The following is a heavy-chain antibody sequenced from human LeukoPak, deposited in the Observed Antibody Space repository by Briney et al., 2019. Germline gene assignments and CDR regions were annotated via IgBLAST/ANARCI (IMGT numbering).Heavy chain of an antibody. J-gene: IGHJ4*02. V-gene: IGHV1-2*06. CDR2: INPNSGGT. CDR3: ARVGKGSDYFDY. Sequence: ASVRVSCKASGYTFTGNYMHWVRQAPGQGLEWMGRINPNSGGTNYAQKFQGRVTMTRDTSISTAYMELSRLRSDDTAVYYCARVGKGSDYFDYWGQGTLVTVSS. CDR1: GYTFTGNY. D-gene: IGHD3-10*01.